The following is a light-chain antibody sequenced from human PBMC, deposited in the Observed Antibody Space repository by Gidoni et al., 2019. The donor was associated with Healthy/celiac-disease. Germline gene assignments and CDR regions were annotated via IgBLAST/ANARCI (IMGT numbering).Light chain of an antibody. V-gene: IGKV1-39*01. Sequence: DIQMTQSPSSLSASVGDRVTITCRASQSMSSYLNWYQQKPGKAPKLLIYAASSLQSGVPSMFSGSGSGTDFTLTISSLQPEDFATYYCQQSYSTLLTFGGGTKVEIK. J-gene: IGKJ4*01. CDR1: QSMSSY. CDR3: QQSYSTLLT. CDR2: AAS.